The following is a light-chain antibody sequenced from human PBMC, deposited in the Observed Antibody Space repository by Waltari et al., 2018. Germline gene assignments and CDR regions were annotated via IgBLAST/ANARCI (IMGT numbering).Light chain of an antibody. CDR1: TGAVASGHY. Sequence: QAVVTQEPSLTVSPGGTVTLTCGSSTGAVASGHYPYWFQQKPGLAPRTLIYDATKKHSWTPARFSGSLLGGKAALTLSGAQPEDEADYYCLLSYIGARPWVFGGGTKLTVL. CDR2: DAT. V-gene: IGLV7-46*01. J-gene: IGLJ3*02. CDR3: LLSYIGARPWV.